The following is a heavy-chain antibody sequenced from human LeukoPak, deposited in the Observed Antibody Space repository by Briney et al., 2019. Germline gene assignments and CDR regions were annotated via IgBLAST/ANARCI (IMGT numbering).Heavy chain of an antibody. CDR1: GYTFTSYG. J-gene: IGHJ4*02. CDR2: ISAYNGNT. D-gene: IGHD5-18*01. V-gene: IGHV1-18*01. Sequence: ASVKVSCKASGYTFTSYGVSWVRQAPGQGLEWMGWISAYNGNTNYAQKLQGRVTMTTDTSTSTAYMEQRSLRSDDTAVYYCARDLSGYSYGQIDYWGQGTLVTVSS. CDR3: ARDLSGYSYGQIDY.